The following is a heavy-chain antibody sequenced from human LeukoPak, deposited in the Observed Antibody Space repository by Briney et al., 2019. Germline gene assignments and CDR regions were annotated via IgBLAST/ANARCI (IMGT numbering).Heavy chain of an antibody. V-gene: IGHV4-30-4*01. J-gene: IGHJ4*02. D-gene: IGHD5-12*01. Sequence: PSETLSLTCAVYGGSFSGYYWSWIRQPPGKGLEWIGYIYYSGSTYYNPSLKSRVTISVDTSKNQFSLKLSSVTAADTAVYYCARSLRVATTFDYWGQGTLVTVSS. CDR1: GGSFSGYY. CDR3: ARSLRVATTFDY. CDR2: IYYSGST.